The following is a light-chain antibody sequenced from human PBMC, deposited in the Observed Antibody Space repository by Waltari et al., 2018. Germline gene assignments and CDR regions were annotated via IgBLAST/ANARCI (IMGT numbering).Light chain of an antibody. J-gene: IGKJ4*01. CDR1: QRVRSF. V-gene: IGKV3-11*01. Sequence: SCRASQRVRSFLAWYQQKPGQAPRLLIHDASNRATGIPVRFSGSGSGTDFTLTISSLEPEEFAVYYCQQRINWPLTFGGGTKVEIK. CDR3: QQRINWPLT. CDR2: DAS.